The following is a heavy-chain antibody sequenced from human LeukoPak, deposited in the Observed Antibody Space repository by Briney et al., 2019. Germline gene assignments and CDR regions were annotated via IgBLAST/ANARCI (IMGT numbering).Heavy chain of an antibody. CDR2: IKQDGSEK. Sequence: PGGSLRLSRAASGFTFSSYWMSWVRQAPGKGLEWVANIKQDGSEKYCMDSVKGRFTVSRDNAKNSLYLQMNSLRAEDTAVYHCARVDGHAHWFDLRGQGTLVTVSS. J-gene: IGHJ5*02. V-gene: IGHV3-7*03. CDR1: GFTFSSYW. CDR3: ARVDGHAHWFDL.